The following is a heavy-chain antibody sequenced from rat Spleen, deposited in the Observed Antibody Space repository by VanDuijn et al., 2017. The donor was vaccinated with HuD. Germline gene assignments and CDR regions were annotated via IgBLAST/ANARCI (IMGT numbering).Heavy chain of an antibody. Sequence: EVQLQESGPGLVKPSQSLSLTCSVTGYSITSNYWGWIRKFPGNKMEWMGYISYSGSTSYNPSLKSRISITRDTSKNQFFLQLNSVTTEDTATYYCARYTAYYGYSPYFDYWGQGVMVTVSS. CDR3: ARYTAYYGYSPYFDY. CDR2: ISYSGST. D-gene: IGHD1-9*01. J-gene: IGHJ2*01. CDR1: GYSITSNY. V-gene: IGHV3-1*01.